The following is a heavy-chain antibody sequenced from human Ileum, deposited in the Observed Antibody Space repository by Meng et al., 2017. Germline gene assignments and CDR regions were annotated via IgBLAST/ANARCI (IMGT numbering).Heavy chain of an antibody. CDR3: ARDHWGSLDY. CDR1: GGSGGSSGYQ. D-gene: IGHD7-27*01. CDR2: AST. V-gene: IGHV4-61*08. Sequence: RQGPGPGLLRPSEPLSLTCAVSGGSGGSSGYQWGWIRQPPGKGLEWIGYASTNYNPSLKSRVTISVDTSKNQFSLKLTSVTAADTAVYYCARDHWGSLDYWGQGVLVTVSS. J-gene: IGHJ4*02.